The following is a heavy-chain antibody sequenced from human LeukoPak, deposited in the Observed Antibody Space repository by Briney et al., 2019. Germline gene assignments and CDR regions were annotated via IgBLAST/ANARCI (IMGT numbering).Heavy chain of an antibody. Sequence: SETLSLTCTVSGGSISSYYWTWIRQPAGKGLEWIGRIYTSGSTNYNPSLKSRVTMSVDTSKNQFSLRLTSLTAADTAMYYCAREGSRRLYMDVWGRGTTITVSS. CDR1: GGSISSYY. D-gene: IGHD2-15*01. CDR2: IYTSGST. V-gene: IGHV4-4*07. J-gene: IGHJ6*03. CDR3: AREGSRRLYMDV.